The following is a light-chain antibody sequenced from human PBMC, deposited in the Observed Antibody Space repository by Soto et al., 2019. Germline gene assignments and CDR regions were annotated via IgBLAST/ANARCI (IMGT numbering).Light chain of an antibody. Sequence: QSALTQPASVSGSPGQSITISCTGTSSDVGGYNYVSWYQQHPGKAPKLMIYDLTNRPSGVSNRFSGSKSGNTASLTISGLPADDEADYYCSSYTSSNTYVFGTGTKLTVL. J-gene: IGLJ1*01. CDR2: DLT. CDR3: SSYTSSNTYV. CDR1: SSDVGGYNY. V-gene: IGLV2-14*03.